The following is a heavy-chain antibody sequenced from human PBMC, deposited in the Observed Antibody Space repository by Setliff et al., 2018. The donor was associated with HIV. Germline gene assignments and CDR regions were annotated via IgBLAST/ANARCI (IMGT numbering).Heavy chain of an antibody. V-gene: IGHV4-39*02. CDR1: GASISSSDYF. Sequence: SETLSLTCIVSGASISSSDYFWVWIRQPPGKGLEWIGSIYHTGTTSYNRSLQSRVTISVDTSKNHFSLKVNSVTASDTAVYYCTRRAHGRQEPLWDQGTQVTVSS. CDR2: IYHTGTT. CDR3: TRRAHGRQEPL. J-gene: IGHJ4*02.